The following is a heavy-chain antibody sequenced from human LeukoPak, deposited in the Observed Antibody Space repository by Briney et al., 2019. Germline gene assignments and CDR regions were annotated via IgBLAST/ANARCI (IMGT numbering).Heavy chain of an antibody. V-gene: IGHV1-8*03. CDR2: MNPNSGNT. CDR3: ARGPHILTTVSETGDY. J-gene: IGHJ4*02. D-gene: IGHD4-11*01. Sequence: SVKVSCKASGYTFTSYDINWVRKATGQGLEWLGWMNPNSGNTGYAQKFQGRVTITRNTSISTAYMELSSLRSEDTAVYYCARGPHILTTVSETGDYWGQGTLVTVSS. CDR1: GYTFTSYD.